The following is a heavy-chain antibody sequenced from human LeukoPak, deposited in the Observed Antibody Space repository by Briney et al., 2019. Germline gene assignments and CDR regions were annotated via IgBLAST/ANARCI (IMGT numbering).Heavy chain of an antibody. J-gene: IGHJ3*01. CDR2: LHSEWCGS. CDR1: GFTPSAYR. CDR3: ARDRGGDDAFDF. V-gene: IGHV3-74*01. D-gene: IGHD2-21*01. Sequence: RGSLKLSCAHSGFTPSAYRIHWVRQVPERRLGWVSRLHSEWCGSFYADSVKGRFSVSRDNAKNTLYLQMNSLRAEDTAVYYCARDRGGDDAFDFWGQGTMVTVS.